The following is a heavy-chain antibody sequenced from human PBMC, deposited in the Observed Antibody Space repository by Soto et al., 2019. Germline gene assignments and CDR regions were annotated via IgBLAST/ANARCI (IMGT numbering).Heavy chain of an antibody. J-gene: IGHJ2*01. D-gene: IGHD3-3*01. CDR1: GLIFSRYD. V-gene: IGHV3-13*01. CDR2: ITTSVET. Sequence: PGGSLRLSCAASGLIFSRYDMHWVRQPTGKGLEWVSAITTSVETHYPDSVKGRFTISREHAKSSLALQMNNLSGEDTAVYFCARVFWSGPYPNWYFDLWGGGTLV. CDR3: ARVFWSGPYPNWYFDL.